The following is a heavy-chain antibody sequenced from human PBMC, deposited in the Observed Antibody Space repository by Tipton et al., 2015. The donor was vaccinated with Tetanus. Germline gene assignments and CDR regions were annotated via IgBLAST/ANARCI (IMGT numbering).Heavy chain of an antibody. J-gene: IGHJ4*02. V-gene: IGHV5-51*01. Sequence: LVQSGAEEKKPGESLKISCKGSGYSFTSYWIGWVRQMPGKGLEWMASIYPGHSDTRYRPSFQGQVTISADKSIGTAYLQWSSLKASDTAMYYCARILDTAMASFDYWGQGTLVPVSS. CDR3: ARILDTAMASFDY. D-gene: IGHD5-18*01. CDR1: GYSFTSYW. CDR2: IYPGHSDT.